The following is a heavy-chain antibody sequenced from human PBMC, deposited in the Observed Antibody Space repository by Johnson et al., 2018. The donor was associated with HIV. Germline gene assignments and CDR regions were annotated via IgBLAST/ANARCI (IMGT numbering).Heavy chain of an antibody. Sequence: EMQLVESGGGLVQPGGSLRLSCAASGFTVSSNYMSWVRQAPGKGLEWVSGISWNSVNIDYADSVKGRFTISRDNAKNSLYLQMNSLRVEDTALYYCARVRGITMIVVVKSYDAFDIWGQGTMVTVSS. CDR3: ARVRGITMIVVVKSYDAFDI. V-gene: IGHV3-20*04. J-gene: IGHJ3*02. CDR1: GFTVSSNY. D-gene: IGHD3-22*01. CDR2: ISWNSVNI.